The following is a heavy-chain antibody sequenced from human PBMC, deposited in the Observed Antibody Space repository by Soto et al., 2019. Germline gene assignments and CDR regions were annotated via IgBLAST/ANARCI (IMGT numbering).Heavy chain of an antibody. CDR3: ARDYSSSYYYYGMDV. Sequence: SETLSLTCTVSGGSISSYYWSWIRQPPGKGLEWIGYIYYSGSTNYNPSLKSRVTISVDTSKNQFSLKLSSVTAADTAVYYCARDYSSSYYYYGMDVWGQGTTVTVSS. CDR1: GGSISSYY. D-gene: IGHD6-6*01. J-gene: IGHJ6*02. CDR2: IYYSGST. V-gene: IGHV4-59*01.